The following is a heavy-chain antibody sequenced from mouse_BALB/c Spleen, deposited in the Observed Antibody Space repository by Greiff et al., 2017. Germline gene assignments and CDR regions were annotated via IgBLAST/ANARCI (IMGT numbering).Heavy chain of an antibody. Sequence: EVQLVESGGGLVQHGGSRKLSCAASGFTFSSFGMHWVRQAPEKGLEWVAYISSGSSTIYYADTVKGRFTISRDNPKNTLFLQMTSLRSEDTAMYYCARYDYYAMDYWGQGTSVTVSS. CDR3: ARYDYYAMDY. CDR2: ISSGSSTI. CDR1: GFTFSSFG. J-gene: IGHJ4*01. V-gene: IGHV5-17*02.